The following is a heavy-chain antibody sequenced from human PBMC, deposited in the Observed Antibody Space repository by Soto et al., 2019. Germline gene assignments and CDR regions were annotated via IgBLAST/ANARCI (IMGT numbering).Heavy chain of an antibody. CDR2: ISAYNGNR. CDR1: GYTFTNYG. J-gene: IGHJ3*02. D-gene: IGHD4-17*01. V-gene: IGHV1-18*01. CDR3: ARNNYGDERGGAFDI. Sequence: ASVKVSCKASGYTFTNYGISWVRQAPGQGLEWMGWISAYNGNRNYLQNLQGRVTMTTDTSTSTASMELRSLRSDDTAVYYCARNNYGDERGGAFDIWGRGTMVTVSS.